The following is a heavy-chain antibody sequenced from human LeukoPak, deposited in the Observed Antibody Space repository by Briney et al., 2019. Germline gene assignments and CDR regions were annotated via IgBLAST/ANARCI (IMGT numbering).Heavy chain of an antibody. CDR3: ARDDTNGIDY. Sequence: GGSLRLSCAASGFTFSYYWMLWLRQTPGKGLVSVARIGSDGGRTRYADSVKGRFTISRDNAKNTLYLQLNSLSADDTGIYYCARDDTNGIDYWGQGTLVTVSS. CDR1: GFTFSYYW. V-gene: IGHV3-74*01. D-gene: IGHD2-2*01. J-gene: IGHJ4*02. CDR2: IGSDGGRT.